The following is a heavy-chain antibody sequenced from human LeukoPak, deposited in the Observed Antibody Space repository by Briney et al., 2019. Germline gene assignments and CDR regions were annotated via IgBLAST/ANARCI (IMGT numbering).Heavy chain of an antibody. D-gene: IGHD2-8*02. Sequence: GGSLRLSCAASGFKFDDYGMHWVRQAPGKGLEWVSGISWNSDNIVYADSVKGRFTISRDNAKNSLYLQMNSLRAEDTAVYYCARFTGYFDYWGQGTLVTVSS. V-gene: IGHV3-9*01. CDR3: ARFTGYFDY. CDR2: ISWNSDNI. CDR1: GFKFDDYG. J-gene: IGHJ4*02.